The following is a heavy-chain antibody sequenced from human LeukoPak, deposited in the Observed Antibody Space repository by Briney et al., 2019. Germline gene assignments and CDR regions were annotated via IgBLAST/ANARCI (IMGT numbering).Heavy chain of an antibody. J-gene: IGHJ4*02. CDR2: IKVDGTKK. CDR3: ARDTPLGCFDY. Sequence: GGSLRLSCAASGFTFSSYAMHWVRQAPGKGLEWVANIKVDGTKKFYVDSVKGRFTISRDNAKNSLYLEMNSLRAEDTAVYYCARDTPLGCFDYWGQGTLVTVSS. D-gene: IGHD2-15*01. CDR1: GFTFSSYA. V-gene: IGHV3-7*01.